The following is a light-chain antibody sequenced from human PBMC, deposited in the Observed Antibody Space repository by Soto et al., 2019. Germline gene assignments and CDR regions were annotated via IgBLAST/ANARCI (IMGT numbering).Light chain of an antibody. Sequence: DFQMTQSPSSLSASVGDTVTLTCRASQGFTNYLAWYQQKPGKAPKLLIYAASTLQSGVPPRFSGSGSGTRFTLTISSLQPEDAATYYCQKYNTAPYTFGQGTRLEIK. CDR1: QGFTNY. CDR3: QKYNTAPYT. V-gene: IGKV1-27*01. J-gene: IGKJ5*01. CDR2: AAS.